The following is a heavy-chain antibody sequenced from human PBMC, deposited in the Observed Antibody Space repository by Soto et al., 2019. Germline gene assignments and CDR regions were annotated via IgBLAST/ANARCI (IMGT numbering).Heavy chain of an antibody. Sequence: NPSEPLSITCAFSGGSIISSNWWSWVRHPPGKGLEWIGEIYHSGSTNYNPSLKSRVTISVDKSKNQFSLKLSSVTAADTAVYYCARRQDYYDSSGYHNWFDSWGQRNLVTVSS. CDR3: ARRQDYYDSSGYHNWFDS. D-gene: IGHD3-22*01. CDR1: GGSIISSNW. CDR2: IYHSGST. V-gene: IGHV4-4*02. J-gene: IGHJ5*01.